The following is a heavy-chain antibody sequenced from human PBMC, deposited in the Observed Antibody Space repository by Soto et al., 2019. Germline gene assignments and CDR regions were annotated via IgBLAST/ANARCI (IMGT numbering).Heavy chain of an antibody. Sequence: SVKVSCKASGGTFSSYAISWVRQAPGQGLEWMGGIIPIFGTANYAQRFQGRVTITADESTSTAYMELSSLRSEDTAVYYCARDRWVTIFGVVIDHGMDVWGQGTTVTVSS. D-gene: IGHD3-3*01. CDR2: IIPIFGTA. J-gene: IGHJ6*02. V-gene: IGHV1-69*13. CDR3: ARDRWVTIFGVVIDHGMDV. CDR1: GGTFSSYA.